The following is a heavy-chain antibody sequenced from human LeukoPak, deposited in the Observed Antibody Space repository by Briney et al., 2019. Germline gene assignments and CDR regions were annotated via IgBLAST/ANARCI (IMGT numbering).Heavy chain of an antibody. CDR1: GGTFISYA. D-gene: IGHD6-19*01. CDR3: ARTRYSSGWYWLDY. Sequence: SLKVSCKASGGTFISYAISWVRQAPGQGLEWMGGIIPIFGTANYAQKFQSRVTITRDTSASTAYMELSSLRSEDTAVYYCARTRYSSGWYWLDYWGQGTLVTVSS. V-gene: IGHV1-69*05. CDR2: IIPIFGTA. J-gene: IGHJ4*02.